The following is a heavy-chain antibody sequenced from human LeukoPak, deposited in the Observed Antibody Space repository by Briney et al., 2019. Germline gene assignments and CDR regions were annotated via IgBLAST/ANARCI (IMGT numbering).Heavy chain of an antibody. CDR3: ARALGFGELPFLDY. V-gene: IGHV3-21*01. J-gene: IGHJ4*02. CDR1: GLTFISYS. CDR2: ISSSSSYI. Sequence: PGGSLRLSCAASGLTFISYSMNWVRPAPGKGLEWVSSISSSSSYIYYADSVKGRFTISRDNAKNSLYLQMNSLRAEDTAVYYCARALGFGELPFLDYWGQGTLVTVSS. D-gene: IGHD3-10*01.